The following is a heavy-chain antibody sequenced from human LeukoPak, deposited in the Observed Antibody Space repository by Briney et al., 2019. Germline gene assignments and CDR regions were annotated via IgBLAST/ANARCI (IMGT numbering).Heavy chain of an antibody. J-gene: IGHJ4*02. CDR3: ARSGSSGYYYFDY. CDR1: GGSISSSNW. V-gene: IGHV4-4*02. CDR2: IYFSGST. Sequence: SETLSLTCAVSGGSISSSNWWTWVRQPPGKGLEWIGEIYFSGSTNYSPSLKSRVTMSVDKSKNQFSLRLSSVTAADTAVYYCARSGSSGYYYFDYWGQGTLVTVSS. D-gene: IGHD3-22*01.